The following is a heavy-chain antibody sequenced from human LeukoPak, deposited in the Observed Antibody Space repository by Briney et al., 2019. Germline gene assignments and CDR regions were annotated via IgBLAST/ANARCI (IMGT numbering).Heavy chain of an antibody. Sequence: SETLSLTCTVSGGSISSSSYYWGWIHQPPGKGLEWIGSIYYSGSTYYNPSLKSRVTISVDTSKNQFSLILTSVTAADTAVYYCARQTGAGLFILPGGQGTLVTVSS. CDR3: ARQTGAGLFILP. J-gene: IGHJ4*02. CDR1: GGSISSSSYY. D-gene: IGHD3-3*01. CDR2: IYYSGST. V-gene: IGHV4-39*01.